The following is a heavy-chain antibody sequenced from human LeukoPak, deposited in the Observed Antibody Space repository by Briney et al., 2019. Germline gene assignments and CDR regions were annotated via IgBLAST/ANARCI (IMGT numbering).Heavy chain of an antibody. CDR1: GFTFSSYW. J-gene: IGHJ3*02. CDR2: IKQDGSEK. D-gene: IGHD1-26*01. V-gene: IGHV3-7*03. CDR3: ARGPNSGSYWEDAFDI. Sequence: PGGSLRLSCSASGFTFSSYWMHWVRQAPGKGLEWVANIKQDGSEKYYVDSVKGRFTISRDNAKNSLYLQMNSLRAEDTALYYCARGPNSGSYWEDAFDIWGQGTMVTVSS.